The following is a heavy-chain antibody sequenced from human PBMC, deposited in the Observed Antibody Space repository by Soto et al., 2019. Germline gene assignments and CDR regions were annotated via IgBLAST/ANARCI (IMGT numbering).Heavy chain of an antibody. Sequence: PGGSLRLSCAASGFTFSNYWMSWVRQAPGKGLEWVANIKEDGSETYYVDSVEGRFTISRDNAKNSLYLQMSSLGVEDTAVYYCVRYQQYYQDWGQGTLVTVSS. J-gene: IGHJ1*01. CDR1: GFTFSNYW. V-gene: IGHV3-7*03. CDR2: IKEDGSET. CDR3: VRYQQYYQD.